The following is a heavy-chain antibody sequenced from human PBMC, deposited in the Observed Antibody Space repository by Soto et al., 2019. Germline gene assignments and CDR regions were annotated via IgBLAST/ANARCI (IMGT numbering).Heavy chain of an antibody. Sequence: PGGSLRLSCAASGFTLSGYAMDWVRQAPGKGLEYVSGISSNGVGTYYANSVQGRFTISRDNSKNTLYLQMGSLRPEDTAVYYCARDSVSGYDGMDVWGKGTTVTVSS. CDR3: ARDSVSGYDGMDV. CDR2: ISSNGVGT. V-gene: IGHV3-64*01. CDR1: GFTLSGYA. D-gene: IGHD1-26*01. J-gene: IGHJ6*04.